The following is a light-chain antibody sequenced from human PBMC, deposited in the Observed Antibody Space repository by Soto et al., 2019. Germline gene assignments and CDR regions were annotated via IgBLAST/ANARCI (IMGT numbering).Light chain of an antibody. Sequence: EIVMTQSPATLSVSPGERATLSCWPSQSVSSNLAWYQQKPGQAPRLLIYGASTRATGIPARFSGSGSGTEFTLTISSLQSEDFAVYYCQQYNNWPLTFGGGTKVEIK. J-gene: IGKJ4*01. CDR3: QQYNNWPLT. CDR1: QSVSSN. CDR2: GAS. V-gene: IGKV3-15*01.